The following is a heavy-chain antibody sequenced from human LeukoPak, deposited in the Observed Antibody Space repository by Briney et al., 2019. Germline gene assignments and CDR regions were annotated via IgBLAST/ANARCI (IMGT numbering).Heavy chain of an antibody. CDR1: GGSISSSSYY. D-gene: IGHD3-22*01. CDR3: ARTTKNYDSSGYYYFDY. J-gene: IGHJ4*02. V-gene: IGHV4-39*07. CDR2: IYYSGST. Sequence: PSETLSLTCTVSGGSISSSSYYWGWNRQPPGKGLEWIGSIYYSGSTYYNPPLKSRVTISVDTSKNQFSLKLSSVTAADTAVYYCARTTKNYDSSGYYYFDYWGQGTLVTVSS.